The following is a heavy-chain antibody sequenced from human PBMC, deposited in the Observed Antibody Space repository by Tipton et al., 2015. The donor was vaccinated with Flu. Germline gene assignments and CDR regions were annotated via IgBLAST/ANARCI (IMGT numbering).Heavy chain of an antibody. D-gene: IGHD3-10*01. CDR3: ARSTYYYGSGSSDY. J-gene: IGHJ4*02. Sequence: TLSLTCTVSDYSISSGYYWAWIRQPPGKELEWIGCISHSGRTYYNPPLKSRVTISVDTAKNQFSQRLSSVTAADTAVYYCARSTYYYGSGSSDYWRQGTLVTVSS. CDR1: DYSISSGYY. V-gene: IGHV4-38-2*02. CDR2: ISHSGRT.